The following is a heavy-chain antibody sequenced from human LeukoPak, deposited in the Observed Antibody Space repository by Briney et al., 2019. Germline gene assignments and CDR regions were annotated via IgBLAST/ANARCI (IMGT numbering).Heavy chain of an antibody. CDR1: GGSISSYY. V-gene: IGHV4-59*08. Sequence: SETLSLTCTVSGGSISSYYWSWIRQPPGKGLEWIGYIYYSGSTNYNPSLKSRVTISVDTSKNQFSLKLSSVTAADTAVYYCARLYYYDSSGYWGYYYYYGMDVWGQGTTVTVSS. CDR2: IYYSGST. J-gene: IGHJ6*02. D-gene: IGHD3-22*01. CDR3: ARLYYYDSSGYWGYYYYYGMDV.